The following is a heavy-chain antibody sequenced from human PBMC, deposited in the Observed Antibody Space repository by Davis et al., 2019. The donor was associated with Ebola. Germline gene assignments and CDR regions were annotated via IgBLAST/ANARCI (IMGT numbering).Heavy chain of an antibody. D-gene: IGHD5-18*01. CDR2: ISYDGSNK. J-gene: IGHJ4*02. CDR3: AKGTRLQL. Sequence: PGGSLRPSCAASGFTFSSYGMHWVRQAPGQGLEWVAVISYDGSNKYYADSVKGRFTITRDNSKNTLYLQMNSLRAEDTAVYYCAKGTRLQLWGQGTLVTVSS. CDR1: GFTFSSYG. V-gene: IGHV3-30*18.